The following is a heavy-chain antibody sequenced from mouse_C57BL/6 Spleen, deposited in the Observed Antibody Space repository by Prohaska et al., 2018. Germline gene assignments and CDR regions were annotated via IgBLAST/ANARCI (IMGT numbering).Heavy chain of an antibody. CDR2: LDPADSYT. J-gene: IGHJ1*03. CDR1: GYTFTSYW. V-gene: IGHV1-69*01. D-gene: IGHD1-1*01. CDR3: ARADDYGSSYEWYFDV. Sequence: QVQLQQPGAELVMPGASVKLSCKASGYTFTSYWMHWVKQRPGQGLEWIGALDPADSYTNYNQKIKGKATLTVDKASSTAYMQLSSLTSEDSAVYYWARADDYGSSYEWYFDVWGTGTTVTVSS.